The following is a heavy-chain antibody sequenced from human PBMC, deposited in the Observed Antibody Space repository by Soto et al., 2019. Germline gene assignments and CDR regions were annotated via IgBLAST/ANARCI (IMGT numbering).Heavy chain of an antibody. CDR1: GDIFSGYS. CDR2: IIPIFGTT. D-gene: IGHD5-12*01. J-gene: IGHJ4*02. V-gene: IGHV1-69*14. CDR3: ARDLGSGYDPGDY. Sequence: QVQLVQSGAEVKKPGSSVKVSCKTSGDIFSGYSMSWVRQAPGQGLEWMGGIIPIFGTTNYAQRFHGRVTITADKSTSTVYMELYSLKSEDTAVYYWARDLGSGYDPGDYWGQGTLVTVSS.